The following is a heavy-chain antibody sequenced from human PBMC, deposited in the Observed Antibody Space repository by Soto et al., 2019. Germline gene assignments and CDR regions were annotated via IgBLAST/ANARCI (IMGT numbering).Heavy chain of an antibody. Sequence: PGGSLRLSCAASRFTFSDYYMSWIRQAPGKGLEWVSYISNGGSAIYYADSVKGRFTISRDNAKNSLYLQMNSLRAEDTAVYFCAREGSGWYFDSWGQGTRVTVSS. CDR3: AREGSGWYFDS. J-gene: IGHJ4*02. CDR1: RFTFSDYY. CDR2: ISNGGSAI. D-gene: IGHD6-19*01. V-gene: IGHV3-11*01.